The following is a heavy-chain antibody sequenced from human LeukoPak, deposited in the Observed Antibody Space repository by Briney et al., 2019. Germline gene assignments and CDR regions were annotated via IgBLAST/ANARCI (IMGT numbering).Heavy chain of an antibody. CDR3: AMNGVY. J-gene: IGHJ4*02. CDR2: NSGVTP. D-gene: IGHD2-8*01. CDR1: GFTVSSNY. Sequence: GGSLRLSCAASGFTVSSNYMSWVRQAPGKGLEWVSLNSGVTPSYADSVKGRFSISRDNSKNTVYLQMSSLRAEDTAVYCCAMNGVYWGQGTLVTVSS. V-gene: IGHV3-66*01.